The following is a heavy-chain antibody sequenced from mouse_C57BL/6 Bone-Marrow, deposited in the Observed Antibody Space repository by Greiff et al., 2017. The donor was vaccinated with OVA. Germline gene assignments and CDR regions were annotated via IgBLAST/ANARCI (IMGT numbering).Heavy chain of an antibody. J-gene: IGHJ1*03. CDR3: ARTSVYYYGSSLEYFDV. V-gene: IGHV1-77*01. CDR1: GYTFTDYY. D-gene: IGHD1-1*01. Sequence: QVQLQQSGAELVKPGASVKISCKASGYTFTDYYINWVKQRPGQGLEWIGKIGPGSGSTYYNEKFKGKATLTADKSSSTAYMQLSSLTSEDSAVYYCARTSVYYYGSSLEYFDVWGTGTTVTVSS. CDR2: IGPGSGST.